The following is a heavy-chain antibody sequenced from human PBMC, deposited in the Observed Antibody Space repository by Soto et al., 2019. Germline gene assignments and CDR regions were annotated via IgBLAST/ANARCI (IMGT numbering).Heavy chain of an antibody. CDR3: AKDKVAWDRGVIGTLDP. J-gene: IGHJ5*02. V-gene: IGHV3-23*01. Sequence: EVQLLESGGGLVQPGGSLRLSCAASGFTFSSYAMSWVRQAPGKGLEWVSAISGSGGSTYYADSVKGRFTISRDNSKNTLYLQMNSLSAEDTAVYYCAKDKVAWDRGVIGTLDPWGQGTLVPVSS. CDR1: GFTFSSYA. D-gene: IGHD3-10*01. CDR2: ISGSGGST.